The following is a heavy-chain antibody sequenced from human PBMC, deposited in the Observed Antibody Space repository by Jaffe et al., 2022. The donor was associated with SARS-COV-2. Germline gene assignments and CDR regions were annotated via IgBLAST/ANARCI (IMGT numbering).Heavy chain of an antibody. CDR2: MSANGRST. Sequence: EVQLLESGGGLVQPGGSLRLSCAVSGFTFTTYAMSWVRQAPGKGLEWVSSMSANGRSTFYADSVKGRFTISRDSSKNTLYLQMNSLRAEDTAVYYCACLVIAVPINYWGPGTLVTVSS. J-gene: IGHJ4*02. D-gene: IGHD2-21*01. CDR3: ACLVIAVPINY. CDR1: GFTFTTYA. V-gene: IGHV3-23*01.